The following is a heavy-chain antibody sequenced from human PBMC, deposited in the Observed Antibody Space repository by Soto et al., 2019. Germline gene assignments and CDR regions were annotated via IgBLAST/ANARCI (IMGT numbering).Heavy chain of an antibody. J-gene: IGHJ4*02. CDR2: ISSTSTFI. CDR1: GFAFRYFS. V-gene: IGHV3-21*01. CDR3: AREGSLWGFDS. D-gene: IGHD3-10*01. Sequence: GGSLRLSCAASGFAFRYFSMNWVRQAPGRALEWVSSISSTSTFIFYADSVKGRFTISRDNAKNSLFLQMSSLGADDTAVYYCAREGSLWGFDSWGQGTLVTVSS.